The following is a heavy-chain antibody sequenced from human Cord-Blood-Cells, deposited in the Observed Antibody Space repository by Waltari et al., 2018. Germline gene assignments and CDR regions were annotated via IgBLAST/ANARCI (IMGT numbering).Heavy chain of an antibody. D-gene: IGHD6-13*01. J-gene: IGHJ4*02. CDR1: GFTFSSYN. CDR3: ARDRDSSSWFDY. CDR2: ISSSSSYI. V-gene: IGHV3-21*01. Sequence: EVQLVESGGGLVKPGGSLRLSCAASGFTFSSYNMNWVRQAPGKELEWVSSISSSSSYIYYADSVQGRFTISRDNAKNSLYLQMNSLRAEDTAVYYCARDRDSSSWFDYWGQGTLVTVSS.